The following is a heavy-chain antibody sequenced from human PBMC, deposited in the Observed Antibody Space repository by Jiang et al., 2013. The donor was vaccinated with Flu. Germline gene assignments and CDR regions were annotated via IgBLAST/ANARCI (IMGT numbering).Heavy chain of an antibody. Sequence: KPTQTLTLTCTFSGFSLRTSGVGVGWIRQPPGKALEWLALIDWDDDKYYSTSLKTRLTISKDTSKNQVVLTMTNMDPVDTATYYCARISSGYYQYYFDYWGQGTLVTVSS. CDR2: IDWDDDK. CDR1: GFSLRTSGVG. D-gene: IGHD3-22*01. V-gene: IGHV2-70*01. CDR3: ARISSGYYQYYFDY. J-gene: IGHJ4*02.